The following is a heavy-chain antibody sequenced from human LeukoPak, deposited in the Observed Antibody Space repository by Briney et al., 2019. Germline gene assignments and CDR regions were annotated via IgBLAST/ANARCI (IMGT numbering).Heavy chain of an antibody. Sequence: PGRSLRLSCSASGSTFSNFGMHWVRQAPGKGLEWVADIWYDGSKKYYADSVKGRFTISKDNSKNTLYLQLNSLRAEDTAVYYCARNGGGSYHGDYWGQGTLVTVSS. V-gene: IGHV3-33*01. D-gene: IGHD3-16*02. J-gene: IGHJ4*02. CDR1: GSTFSNFG. CDR2: IWYDGSKK. CDR3: ARNGGGSYHGDY.